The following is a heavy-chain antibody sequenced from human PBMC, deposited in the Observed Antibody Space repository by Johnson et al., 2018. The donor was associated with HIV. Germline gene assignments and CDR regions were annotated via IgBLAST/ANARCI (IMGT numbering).Heavy chain of an antibody. D-gene: IGHD3-22*01. Sequence: QVQLVESGGGVVQPGRSLRLSCAASGFTFSSYAMHWVRQAPGKGLEWVAVISYDGSNKYYAGSVKGRFTISRDNSKNTLYLQMNSLRPEDTAVYYCARDRAIVVAYDAFDIWGQGTMVTVSS. CDR2: ISYDGSNK. V-gene: IGHV3-30*04. CDR1: GFTFSSYA. J-gene: IGHJ3*02. CDR3: ARDRAIVVAYDAFDI.